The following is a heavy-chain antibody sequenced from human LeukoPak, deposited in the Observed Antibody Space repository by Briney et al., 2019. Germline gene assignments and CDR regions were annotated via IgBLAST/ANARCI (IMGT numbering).Heavy chain of an antibody. CDR2: ISYDGSNK. Sequence: PGGSLRLSCAASGFTFSSYGMHWVRQAPGKGLEWVAVISYDGSNKYYADSVKGRFTISRDSSKNTLYLQMNSLRAEDTSVYYCARDHGGSSWFPSWYFDLWGRGTLVTVSS. D-gene: IGHD6-13*01. CDR3: ARDHGGSSWFPSWYFDL. V-gene: IGHV3-30*03. CDR1: GFTFSSYG. J-gene: IGHJ2*01.